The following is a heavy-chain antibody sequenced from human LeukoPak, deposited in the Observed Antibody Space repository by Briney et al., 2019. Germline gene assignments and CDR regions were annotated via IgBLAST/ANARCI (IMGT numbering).Heavy chain of an antibody. CDR2: MNPNSGNT. CDR1: GYTFTSYD. CDR3: ALWFGELSAFDI. D-gene: IGHD3-10*01. V-gene: IGHV1-8*01. J-gene: IGHJ3*02. Sequence: VASVKVSCKASGYTFTSYDINWVRQATGQGLEWMGWMNPNSGNTGYAQKFQGRVTMTRNTSISTAYMELSSLRSEDTAVYYCALWFGELSAFDIWGQGTMVTVSS.